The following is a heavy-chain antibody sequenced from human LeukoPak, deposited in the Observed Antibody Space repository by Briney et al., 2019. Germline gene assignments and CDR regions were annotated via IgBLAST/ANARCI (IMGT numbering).Heavy chain of an antibody. J-gene: IGHJ6*02. D-gene: IGHD3-3*01. CDR3: ARDPGTIFGPLGGMDV. V-gene: IGHV3-11*06. CDR2: ISSSSSYT. CDR1: GFTFSDYY. Sequence: PGGSLRLSCAASGFTFSDYYMSWIRQAPGKGLEWVSYISSSSSYTNYADSVKGRFTISRDNAKNSLYLQMNSLRAEDTAVYYCARDPGTIFGPLGGMDVWGQGTTVTVSS.